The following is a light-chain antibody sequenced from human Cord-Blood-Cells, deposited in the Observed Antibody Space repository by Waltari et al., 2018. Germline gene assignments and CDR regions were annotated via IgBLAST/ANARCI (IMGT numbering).Light chain of an antibody. J-gene: IGLJ3*02. V-gene: IGLV1-40*01. CDR1: SSNIGAGYD. Sequence: QSVLTQPPSVSGAPGQRVTISCTGSSSNIGAGYDVHWYQQLPGTAPKLLIYGNSNRPSGVPDRFPASKPGTSASLAITGLQAEDEADYYCQSYDSSLSVWVFGGGTKLTVL. CDR3: QSYDSSLSVWV. CDR2: GNS.